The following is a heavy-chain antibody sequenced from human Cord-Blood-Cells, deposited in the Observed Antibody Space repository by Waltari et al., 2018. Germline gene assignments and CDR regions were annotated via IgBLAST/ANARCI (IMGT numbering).Heavy chain of an antibody. CDR3: ARGVKLLYYYYGMDV. J-gene: IGHJ6*02. CDR2: MNPNSGNT. Sequence: QVQLVQSGAEVKKPGASVKVSCKASGYTLTSYDINWVRHATGQGLEWMGWMNPNSGNTGYAQKFQGRVTMTRNTSISTAYMELSSLRSEDTAVYYCARGVKLLYYYYGMDVWGQGTTVTVSS. V-gene: IGHV1-8*01. CDR1: GYTLTSYD. D-gene: IGHD3-10*01.